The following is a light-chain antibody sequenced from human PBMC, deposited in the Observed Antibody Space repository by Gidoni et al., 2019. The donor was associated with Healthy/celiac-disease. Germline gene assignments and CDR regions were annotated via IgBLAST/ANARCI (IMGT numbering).Light chain of an antibody. CDR1: QDISNY. J-gene: IGKJ2*01. CDR3: QQYDNLLPMYT. Sequence: DIQMTQSPSSLSASVGDRVTITCQASQDISNYLNCYQQKPGKAPKLLIYDASNLETGVPSRFSGSGSGTDFTFTISSLQPEDIATYYCQQYDNLLPMYTFGQGTKLEIK. CDR2: DAS. V-gene: IGKV1-33*01.